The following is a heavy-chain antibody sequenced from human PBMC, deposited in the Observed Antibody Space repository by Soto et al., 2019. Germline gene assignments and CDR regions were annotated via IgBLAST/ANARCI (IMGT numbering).Heavy chain of an antibody. Sequence: GGSLRLSCAASGFTFSSYDMHWVRQATGKGLEWVSAIGTAGDTYYPGSVKGRFTISRENAKNSLYLQMNSLRAGDTAVYYCARALSYCSSTSCYVAARVYYYMDVWGKGTTVTVSS. J-gene: IGHJ6*03. D-gene: IGHD2-2*01. V-gene: IGHV3-13*01. CDR1: GFTFSSYD. CDR2: IGTAGDT. CDR3: ARALSYCSSTSCYVAARVYYYMDV.